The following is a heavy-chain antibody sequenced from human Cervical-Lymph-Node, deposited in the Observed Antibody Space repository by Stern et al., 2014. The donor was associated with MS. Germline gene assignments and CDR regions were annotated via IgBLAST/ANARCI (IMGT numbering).Heavy chain of an antibody. CDR2: IYYSGST. D-gene: IGHD4-17*01. J-gene: IGHJ4*02. V-gene: IGHV4-39*01. CDR1: GGSISSSSYY. Sequence: VQLLESGPGLVKPSETLSLTCTVSGGSISSSSYYWGWIRQPPGKGLEWIGSIYYSGSTYYNPSLQSRVTISVDTSKTQFSLKLSSVTAADTAVYYCARQAGYGDYSPGFDYWGQGTLVTVSS. CDR3: ARQAGYGDYSPGFDY.